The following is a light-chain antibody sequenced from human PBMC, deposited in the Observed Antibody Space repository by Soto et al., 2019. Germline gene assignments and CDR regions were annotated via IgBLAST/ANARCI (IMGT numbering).Light chain of an antibody. CDR1: QSVSNN. V-gene: IGKV3-15*01. CDR3: QQHINWPLT. J-gene: IGKJ4*01. Sequence: EIVMTQSPATLSVSPGDSATLSCRASQSVSNNLAWYHQKPGQAPRLLIYGASTRATGIPARFSGSGSGADFTLTISSLEPEDFALYYCQQHINWPLTFGGGTKVDIK. CDR2: GAS.